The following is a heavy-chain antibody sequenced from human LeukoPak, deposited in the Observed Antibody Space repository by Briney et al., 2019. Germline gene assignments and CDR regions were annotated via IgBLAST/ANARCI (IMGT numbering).Heavy chain of an antibody. D-gene: IGHD4-17*01. V-gene: IGHV3-74*01. Sequence: GGSLRLSCAASGFTFRNYWMHWVRQAPGKGLVWVSRINSDGSSTSYADSVKGRFTISRDNAKNTLYLQMNSLRAEDTAMYYCTRGDYGAYGYDALDIWGQGTMVTVSS. J-gene: IGHJ3*02. CDR3: TRGDYGAYGYDALDI. CDR2: INSDGSST. CDR1: GFTFRNYW.